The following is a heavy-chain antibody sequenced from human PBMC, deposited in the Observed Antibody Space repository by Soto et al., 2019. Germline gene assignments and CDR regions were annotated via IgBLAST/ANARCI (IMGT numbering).Heavy chain of an antibody. CDR2: IIPIFGTA. D-gene: IGHD3-10*01. Sequence: SVKVSCKASGGTFSSYAISWVRQAPGQGLEWMGGIIPIFGTANYAQKFQGRVTITADKSTSTAYMELSSLRSEDTAVYYCAISFSVRGVTILLRFDYWGHGTLVTVSS. J-gene: IGHJ4*01. V-gene: IGHV1-69*06. CDR1: GGTFSSYA. CDR3: AISFSVRGVTILLRFDY.